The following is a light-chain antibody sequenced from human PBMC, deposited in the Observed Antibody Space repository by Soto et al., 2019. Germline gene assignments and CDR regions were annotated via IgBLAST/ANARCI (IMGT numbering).Light chain of an antibody. CDR1: SSDVGGHDY. CDR3: SSYTSGSTWV. J-gene: IGLJ3*02. V-gene: IGLV2-14*01. Sequence: QSALTQPASVSGSRGQSLTISCTGTSSDVGGHDYVSWYQHHPGKAPKLMIYEVSNRPSGVSNRFSASKSGNTASLTISGLQTEDEADYYCSSYTSGSTWVFGGGTKLTVL. CDR2: EVS.